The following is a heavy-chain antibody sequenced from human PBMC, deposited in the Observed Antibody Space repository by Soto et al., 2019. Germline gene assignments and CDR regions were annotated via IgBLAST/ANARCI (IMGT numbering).Heavy chain of an antibody. J-gene: IGHJ6*02. V-gene: IGHV1-8*01. CDR1: GYTFTSYD. CDR2: MNPNSGNT. Sequence: ASVKVSCKASGYTFTSYDINWVRQATGQGLEWMGWMNPNSGNTGYAQKFQGRVTMTRNTSISTAYMELSSLRSEDTAVYYCARLTSGYDYYHYYGMDVWGQGTSDTVSS. CDR3: ARLTSGYDYYHYYGMDV. D-gene: IGHD5-12*01.